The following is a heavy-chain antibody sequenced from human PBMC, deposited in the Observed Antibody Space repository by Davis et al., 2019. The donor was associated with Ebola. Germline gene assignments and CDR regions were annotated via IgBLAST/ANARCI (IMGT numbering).Heavy chain of an antibody. J-gene: IGHJ6*02. CDR1: GFTFSSYG. CDR3: ARDLEGPTTVSTPDSYPMDV. D-gene: IGHD4-17*01. Sequence: GGSLRLSCAASGFTFSSYGMHWVRQAPGKGLEWVAVISYDGSNKYYAEKVKGRFTISRDNSKNTLYLQMNSLRGEDTAVYYCARDLEGPTTVSTPDSYPMDVWGQGTTVTVSS. CDR2: ISYDGSNK. V-gene: IGHV3-30*03.